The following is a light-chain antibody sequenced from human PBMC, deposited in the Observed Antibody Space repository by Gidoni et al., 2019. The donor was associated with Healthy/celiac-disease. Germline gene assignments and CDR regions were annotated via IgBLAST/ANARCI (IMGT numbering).Light chain of an antibody. V-gene: IGKV1-5*03. Sequence: DIQMTQSPSTQSASAGDRVNITCRARQSISRWLAWYQQKPGKAPKLLIYQASSLESGVPSRFSGSGSGTEFTLTISSLQPDDFATYYCQHYNSYSGTFGQGTKVEIK. CDR1: QSISRW. CDR2: QAS. J-gene: IGKJ1*01. CDR3: QHYNSYSGT.